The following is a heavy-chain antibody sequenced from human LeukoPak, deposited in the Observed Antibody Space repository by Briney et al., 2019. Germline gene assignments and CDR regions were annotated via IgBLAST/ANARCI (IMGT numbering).Heavy chain of an antibody. J-gene: IGHJ4*02. D-gene: IGHD6-13*01. CDR2: INPNSGGT. V-gene: IGHV1-2*02. CDR1: GYTFTGYF. Sequence: VASVKVSCKASGYTFTGYFLHWVRRAPGQGFEWMGWINPNSGGTYYTQRFQGRVTMTRDTSISTAYIELSSLRSDDTAVYYCARAQSLTAPAGTFANSWGQGTLVTVSS. CDR3: ARAQSLTAPAGTFANS.